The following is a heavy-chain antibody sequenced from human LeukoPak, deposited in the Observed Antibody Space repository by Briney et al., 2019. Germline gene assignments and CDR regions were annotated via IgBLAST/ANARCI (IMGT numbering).Heavy chain of an antibody. V-gene: IGHV4-59*08. Sequence: PSETLSLTCTVSGGSMSPYHWGWIRQPPGKGLEWTGYIYYSGSTNYNPSLKSRVTISVDTSKNQFSLKLSSVTAADTAVYFCARHYPPDYTFDCWGRGTLVTVSS. D-gene: IGHD4-4*01. J-gene: IGHJ4*02. CDR3: ARHYPPDYTFDC. CDR2: IYYSGST. CDR1: GGSMSPYH.